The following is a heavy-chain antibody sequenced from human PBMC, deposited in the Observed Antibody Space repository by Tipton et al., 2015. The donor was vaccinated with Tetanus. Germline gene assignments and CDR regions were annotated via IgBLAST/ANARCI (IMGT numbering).Heavy chain of an antibody. CDR1: GDSLSNGDYY. Sequence: TLSLTCTVSGDSLSNGDYYWSWIRQPPGKGLESIGYIYYSGSTYYNPFLKSRVTISVDTSKNQFSLRLSSVTAADTAVYYCARDHGITWGGMGYYYGMDVWGQGTTVTVSS. D-gene: IGHD3-16*01. CDR3: ARDHGITWGGMGYYYGMDV. J-gene: IGHJ6*02. V-gene: IGHV4-30-4*01. CDR2: IYYSGST.